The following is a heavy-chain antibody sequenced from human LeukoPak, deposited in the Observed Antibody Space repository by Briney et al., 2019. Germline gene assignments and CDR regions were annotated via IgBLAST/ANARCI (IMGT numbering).Heavy chain of an antibody. D-gene: IGHD3-22*01. J-gene: IGHJ3*02. Sequence: GGSLRLSRAASGFTVSSNYMNWVRQAPGKGLEWVSVMYSGGSTFYADSVEGRFTISRDNSNNTLYLQMNSLRAEDTAMYYCAREYYDNSGGEDAFDIWGPGTMVTVSS. CDR1: GFTVSSNY. CDR3: AREYYDNSGGEDAFDI. CDR2: MYSGGST. V-gene: IGHV3-53*01.